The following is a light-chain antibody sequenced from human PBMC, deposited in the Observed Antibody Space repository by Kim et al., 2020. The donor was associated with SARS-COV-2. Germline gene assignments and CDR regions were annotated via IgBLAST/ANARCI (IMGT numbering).Light chain of an antibody. J-gene: IGLJ2*01. CDR1: KLGDKY. V-gene: IGLV3-1*01. Sequence: SYELTQPPSVSVSPGQTASITCSGDKLGDKYACWYQQKPGQSPVLVIYQDSKRPSGIPDRSSGSNSGNTATLTISGTQAMDEADYYSQTWDSSTVVFGGG. CDR3: QTWDSSTVV. CDR2: QDS.